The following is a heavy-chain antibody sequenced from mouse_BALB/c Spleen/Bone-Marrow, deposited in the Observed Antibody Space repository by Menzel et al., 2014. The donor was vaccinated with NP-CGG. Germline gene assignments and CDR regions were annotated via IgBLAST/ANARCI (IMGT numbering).Heavy chain of an antibody. CDR3: ARGGLWFAY. Sequence: QVQLKESGAELVRPGSSVKISCKASGYAFSSYWMNWVKQRPGQGLEWIGQIYPGDGDTNYNGKFKGKATLTADKSSSTAYMQLSSLTSEDSAVYFCARGGLWFAYWGQGTLVTVSA. CDR1: GYAFSSYW. CDR2: IYPGDGDT. J-gene: IGHJ3*01. V-gene: IGHV1-80*01.